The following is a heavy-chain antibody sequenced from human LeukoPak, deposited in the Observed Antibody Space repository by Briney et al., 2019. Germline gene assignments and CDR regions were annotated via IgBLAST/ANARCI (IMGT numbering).Heavy chain of an antibody. D-gene: IGHD4-17*01. Sequence: ASVKVSCKASGYTFTSYGISWVRQAPGQGLEWMGWISAYNGNTNYAQKLQGRVTMTTDTSTSTAYMELRSLRSDDTAVYYCARRVDDYGDKYNWFDPWGQGTLVTVSS. CDR1: GYTFTSYG. CDR2: ISAYNGNT. CDR3: ARRVDDYGDKYNWFDP. V-gene: IGHV1-18*01. J-gene: IGHJ5*02.